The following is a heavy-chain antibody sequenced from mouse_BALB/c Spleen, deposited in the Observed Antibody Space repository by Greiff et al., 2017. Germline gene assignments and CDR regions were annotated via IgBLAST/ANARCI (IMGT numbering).Heavy chain of an antibody. CDR2: INPSTGYT. CDR1: GYTFTSYW. D-gene: IGHD6-2*01. J-gene: IGHJ2*01. V-gene: IGHV1-7*01. Sequence: QVQLQQSGAELAKPGASVKMSCKASGYTFTSYWMHWVKQRPGQGLEWIGYINPSTGYTEYNQKFKDKATLTADKSSSTAYMQLSSLTSEDSAVYYCARFSNFDYWGQGTTLTVSS. CDR3: ARFSNFDY.